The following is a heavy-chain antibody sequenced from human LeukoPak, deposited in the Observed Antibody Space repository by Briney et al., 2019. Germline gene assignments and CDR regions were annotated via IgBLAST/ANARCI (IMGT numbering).Heavy chain of an antibody. Sequence: SRGSLRLSCAASGFTFSSYAMHWVRQAPGKGLEWVAVISYDGSNKYYADSVKGRFTISRDNSKNTLYLQMNSLRAEDAAVYYCARGTPSSSGWLYYGMDVWGQGTTVTVSS. J-gene: IGHJ6*02. CDR1: GFTFSSYA. D-gene: IGHD6-19*01. CDR3: ARGTPSSSGWLYYGMDV. V-gene: IGHV3-30-3*01. CDR2: ISYDGSNK.